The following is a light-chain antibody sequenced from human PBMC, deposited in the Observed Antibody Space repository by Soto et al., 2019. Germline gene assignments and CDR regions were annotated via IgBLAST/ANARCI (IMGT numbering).Light chain of an antibody. CDR1: SSDVGGYNY. J-gene: IGLJ3*02. V-gene: IGLV2-8*01. CDR2: EVN. CDR3: SSYTSSSNWV. Sequence: QSALTQPPSASGSPGQSVAISCTGTSSDVGGYNYVSWYQQHPGKAPKLMIYEVNKRPSGVPDRFSGSKSGNTASLTISGLQAEDEADYYCSSYTSSSNWVFGGGTQLTVL.